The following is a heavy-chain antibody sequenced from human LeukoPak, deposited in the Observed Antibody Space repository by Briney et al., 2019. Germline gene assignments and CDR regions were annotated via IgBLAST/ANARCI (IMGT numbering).Heavy chain of an antibody. CDR1: GLTFSNHG. J-gene: IGHJ4*02. D-gene: IGHD3-3*01. Sequence: GGSLRLSCVASGLTFSNHGMNWVRQAPGKGLEWVSGITGTGGSTYHAESVKGRFTISRDNSKNTLYLQMNSLRAEDTAVYYCAKKQRSGCPRDYFDYWGQGTLVTVSS. CDR3: AKKQRSGCPRDYFDY. CDR2: ITGTGGST. V-gene: IGHV3-23*01.